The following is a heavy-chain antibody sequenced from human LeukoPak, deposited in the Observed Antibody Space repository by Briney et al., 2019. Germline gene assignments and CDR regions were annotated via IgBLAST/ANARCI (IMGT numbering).Heavy chain of an antibody. Sequence: GGSLRLSCAASGFTFKSFAMTWVRQAPGKGLEWVSSLSGAGLRTYYADSVKGRFTISRDNSKNTLYLHMNSLTGDDTAVYYCAKDRCGDYEYYFDYWGQGTLVTVSS. V-gene: IGHV3-23*01. D-gene: IGHD2-21*02. J-gene: IGHJ4*02. CDR2: LSGAGLRT. CDR3: AKDRCGDYEYYFDY. CDR1: GFTFKSFA.